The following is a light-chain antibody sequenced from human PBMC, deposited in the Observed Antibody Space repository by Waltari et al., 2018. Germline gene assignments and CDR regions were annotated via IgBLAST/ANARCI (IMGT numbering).Light chain of an antibody. Sequence: QLVLTQSPSASASLGASVKLTCTLSRGHSNYAIAWHQQQPKKGPRYLMKLNSDGSHTKGNGIPERFSGSSSGAERILTISSLQSEDEGDYYCQTWDTDIHVVFGGGTSLTVL. V-gene: IGLV4-69*01. J-gene: IGLJ2*01. CDR1: RGHSNYA. CDR2: LNSDGSH. CDR3: QTWDTDIHVV.